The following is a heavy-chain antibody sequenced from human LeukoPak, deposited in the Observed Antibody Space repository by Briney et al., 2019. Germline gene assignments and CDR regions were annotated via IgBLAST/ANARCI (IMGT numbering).Heavy chain of an antibody. CDR2: ISGSGGST. J-gene: IGHJ6*03. Sequence: GGSLRLSCAASGFTFSSYAMNWVRQAPGKGLEWVSAISGSGGSTYYADSVKGRFTISRDNSKNTLYLQMNSLRAEDTAVYYCAKDSGNSGYDFWSGYFGVGYYYMDVWGKGTTVTVSS. CDR1: GFTFSSYA. CDR3: AKDSGNSGYDFWSGYFGVGYYYMDV. D-gene: IGHD3-3*01. V-gene: IGHV3-23*01.